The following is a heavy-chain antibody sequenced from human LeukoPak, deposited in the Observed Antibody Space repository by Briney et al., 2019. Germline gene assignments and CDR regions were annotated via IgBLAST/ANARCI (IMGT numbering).Heavy chain of an antibody. CDR1: GGSISSGDDY. D-gene: IGHD2-15*01. CDR3: ARLVGYYSRGSCYHFDY. CDR2: IYYRGTT. Sequence: SETLSLTCTVSGGSISSGDDYWSWIRQPPGKGLERIGYIYYRGTTYYNPSLKSRASISVDTSKNQFSLKLSSVTAADTALYFCARLVGYYSRGSCYHFDYWGQGSLVTVSS. V-gene: IGHV4-30-4*01. J-gene: IGHJ4*02.